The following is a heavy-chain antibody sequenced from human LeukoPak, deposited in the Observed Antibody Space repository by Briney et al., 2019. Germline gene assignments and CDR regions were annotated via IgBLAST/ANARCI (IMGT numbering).Heavy chain of an antibody. V-gene: IGHV3-23*01. J-gene: IGHJ6*02. CDR1: GFTVSSYY. D-gene: IGHD2-2*01. CDR2: ISGSGGST. CDR3: AREPTAAPSPDIVVVPAAMKEGYSYYYGMDV. Sequence: QTGGSLRLSCAASGFTVSSYYMNWVRQPPGKGLEWVAGISGSGGSTYYADAVKGRITIFRDNSKNTLYLQMPSLRAEDTAVYYCAREPTAAPSPDIVVVPAAMKEGYSYYYGMDVWGQGTTVTVSS.